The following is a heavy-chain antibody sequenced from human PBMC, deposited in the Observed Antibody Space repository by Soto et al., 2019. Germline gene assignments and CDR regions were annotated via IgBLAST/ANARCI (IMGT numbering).Heavy chain of an antibody. CDR1: GRSFSGYY. V-gene: IGHV4-34*01. CDR2: INHSGST. CDR3: ARVGGWFLRYYFDY. Sequence: QVQLQQWGAGLLKPSETLSLTCAVYGRSFSGYYWSWIRQPPGKGLEWIGEINHSGSTNYNPSLKSRVTISVDTSKNQFSLKLSSVTAADTAVYYCARVGGWFLRYYFDYWGQGTLVTVSS. J-gene: IGHJ4*02. D-gene: IGHD6-19*01.